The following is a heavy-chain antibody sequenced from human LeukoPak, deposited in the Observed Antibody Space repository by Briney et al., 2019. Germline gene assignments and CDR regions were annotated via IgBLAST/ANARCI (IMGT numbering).Heavy chain of an antibody. D-gene: IGHD4-4*01. CDR3: ATLQYPYYFDY. J-gene: IGHJ4*02. CDR1: GYTFTSYA. V-gene: IGHV7-4-1*02. CDR2: INTNTGNP. Sequence: ASVKVSCKASGYTFTSYAIHWVRQAPGQGLEWMGWINTNTGNPTYAQGFTGRFVFSLDTSVSTAYLQISSLKAEDTAVYYCATLQYPYYFDYWGQGTLVTVSS.